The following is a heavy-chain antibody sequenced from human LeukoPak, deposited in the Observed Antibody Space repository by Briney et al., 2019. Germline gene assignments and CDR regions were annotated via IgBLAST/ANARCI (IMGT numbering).Heavy chain of an antibody. CDR3: ARAMVIAAAGIDY. CDR1: GGTFSSYA. CDR2: IIPILGMA. Sequence: SVKVSCKASGGTFSSYAISWVRQAPGQGLEWMGRIIPILGMANYAQKFQGRVTITADKSTSTAYMELSSLRSEDTAVYYCARAMVIAAAGIDYWGQGTLV. V-gene: IGHV1-69*04. J-gene: IGHJ4*02. D-gene: IGHD6-13*01.